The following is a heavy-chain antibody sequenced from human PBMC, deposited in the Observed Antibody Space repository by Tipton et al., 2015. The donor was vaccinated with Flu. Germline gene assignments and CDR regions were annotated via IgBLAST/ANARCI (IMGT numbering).Heavy chain of an antibody. D-gene: IGHD4-17*01. CDR1: GFNFRIFG. J-gene: IGHJ4*02. CDR2: IRYDGSNT. CDR3: ARGTDFGDYGYFDY. V-gene: IGHV3-30*02. Sequence: SLRLSCVASGFNFRIFGMHWLRQAPGKGLEWVAFIRYDGSNTYYLDSVKGRLTISRDNSKDTIYMQMNSLRDDDSAVYYCARGTDFGDYGYFDYWGQGASVTVSS.